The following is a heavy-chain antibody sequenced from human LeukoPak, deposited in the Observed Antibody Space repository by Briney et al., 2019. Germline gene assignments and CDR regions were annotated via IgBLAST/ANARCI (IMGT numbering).Heavy chain of an antibody. CDR3: ARDFLLLRGAFDI. J-gene: IGHJ3*02. V-gene: IGHV3-30-3*01. D-gene: IGHD2-21*02. Sequence: PGGSPRLSCAASGLTFTSSAMHWVRQAPGKGLQWVAVMSFDGSNEYYADSVKGRFTISRDNSKKTLFLLMNNLRTEDTAVYYCARDFLLLRGAFDIWGQGTPVTVFS. CDR2: MSFDGSNE. CDR1: GLTFTSSA.